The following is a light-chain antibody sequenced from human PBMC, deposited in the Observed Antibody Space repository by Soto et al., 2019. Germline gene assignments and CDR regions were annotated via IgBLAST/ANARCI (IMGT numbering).Light chain of an antibody. V-gene: IGKV1-39*01. CDR3: QQYDNLPPGIT. CDR2: AAS. CDR1: QSIRSH. J-gene: IGKJ3*01. Sequence: DIQMTQSPSSLSASLGDRVTITCRASQSIRSHLNWYQQKPGKAPNLLIYAASSLHSGVPSRFSGSGSGSDFTLTISSLQPEDFATYYCQQYDNLPPGITFGPGTKVDIK.